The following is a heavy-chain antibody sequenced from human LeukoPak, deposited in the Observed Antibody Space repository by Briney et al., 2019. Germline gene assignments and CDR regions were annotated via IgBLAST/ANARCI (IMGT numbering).Heavy chain of an antibody. CDR1: GASISHYY. CDR3: ARSSSSWYSWFDP. D-gene: IGHD6-13*01. J-gene: IGHJ5*02. Sequence: SETLSLTCTVSGASISHYYWSWIRQPPGGGLEWVASISYSGSTTHNPSLESRVTISVDTSQNQFSLKLTSVTAADAAVYYCARSSSSWYSWFDPWGQGTLVTVSS. CDR2: ISYSGST. V-gene: IGHV4-59*01.